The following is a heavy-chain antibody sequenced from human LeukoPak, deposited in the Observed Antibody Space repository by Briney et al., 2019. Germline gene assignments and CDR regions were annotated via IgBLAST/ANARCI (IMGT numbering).Heavy chain of an antibody. CDR2: INHSGST. D-gene: IGHD6-13*01. J-gene: IGHJ4*02. V-gene: IGHV4-34*01. CDR3: ASTRVAGIAAAGSHFDY. Sequence: SETLSLTCAVYGGSSSGYYWSWIRQPPGKGLEWIGEINHSGSTNYNPSLESRVTISVDTSKNQFSLKLSSVTAADTAVYYCASTRVAGIAAAGSHFDYWGQGTLVTVSS. CDR1: GGSSSGYY.